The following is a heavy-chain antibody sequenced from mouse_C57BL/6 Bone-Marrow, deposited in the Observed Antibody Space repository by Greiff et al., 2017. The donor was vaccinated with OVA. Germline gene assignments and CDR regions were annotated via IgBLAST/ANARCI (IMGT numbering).Heavy chain of an antibody. CDR1: GFTFSSYG. CDR3: ARRSNWDYFDY. CDR2: ISSGGSYT. Sequence: EVQVVESGGDLVKPGGSLKLSCAASGFTFSSYGMSWVRQTPDKRLEWVATISSGGSYTYYPDSVKGRFTISRDNAKNTLYLQMSSLKSEDTAMYYCARRSNWDYFDYRGQGTTLTVSS. V-gene: IGHV5-6*01. D-gene: IGHD4-1*01. J-gene: IGHJ2*01.